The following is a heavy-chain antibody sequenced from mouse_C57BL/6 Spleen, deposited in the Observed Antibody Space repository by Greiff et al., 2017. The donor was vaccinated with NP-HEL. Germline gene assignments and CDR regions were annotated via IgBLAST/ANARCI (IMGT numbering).Heavy chain of an antibody. D-gene: IGHD2-4*01. CDR3: ARGDYDGPYYYAMDY. CDR2: FHPYNDDT. Sequence: QVQLKQSGAELVKPGASVKMSCKASGYTFTTYPIEWMKQNHGKSLEWIGNFHPYNDDTKYNEKFKGKATLTVEKSSSTVYLELSRSTSDDSAVYYCARGDYDGPYYYAMDYWGQGTSVTVSS. CDR1: GYTFTTYP. J-gene: IGHJ4*01. V-gene: IGHV1-47*01.